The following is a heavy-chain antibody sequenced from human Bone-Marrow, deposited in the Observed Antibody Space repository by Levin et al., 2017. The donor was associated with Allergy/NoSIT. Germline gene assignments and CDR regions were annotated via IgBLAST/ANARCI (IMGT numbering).Heavy chain of an antibody. CDR2: IYSHGGT. CDR3: ATRASIGA. J-gene: IGHJ5*02. Sequence: GGSLRLSCAASGFTVGNNYVSWVRQAPGKGPEWVSVIYSHGGTSYTDSVRGRFTISRDSSKNTLFLQMNSLRADDTAVYYCATRASIGAWGQGTLVTVSS. V-gene: IGHV3-66*01. D-gene: IGHD2-15*01. CDR1: GFTVGNNY.